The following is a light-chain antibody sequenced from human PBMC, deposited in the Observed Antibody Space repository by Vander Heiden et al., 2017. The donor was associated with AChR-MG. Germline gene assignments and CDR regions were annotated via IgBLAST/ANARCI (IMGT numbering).Light chain of an antibody. CDR3: CSYAGSSTLV. CDR1: SSGVGNYNL. CDR2: EVS. Sequence: QSALTQPASVSGSPGQSLPISCTGTSSGVGNYNLVSWYQQHPGKAPKLMIYEVSKRPSGVSNRFSGSKSGNTASLTISGLQAEDEADYYCCSYAGSSTLVFGGGTKLTVL. J-gene: IGLJ3*02. V-gene: IGLV2-23*02.